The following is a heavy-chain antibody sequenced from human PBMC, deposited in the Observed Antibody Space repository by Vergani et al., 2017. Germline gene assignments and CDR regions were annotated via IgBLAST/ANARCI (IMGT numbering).Heavy chain of an antibody. CDR1: GFTFSDYY. Sequence: QVQLVESGGGVVQPGGSLRLSCAGSGFTFSDYYVTWIRQAPGKGLECVSYISATGSHKYYTDAVRGRFTISRDNTRNSVDLQMKSLRVEDTAVYYCARGNLAATGIDSWGQGTQVSVSS. CDR3: ARGNLAATGIDS. V-gene: IGHV3-11*04. D-gene: IGHD6-13*01. J-gene: IGHJ4*02. CDR2: ISATGSHK.